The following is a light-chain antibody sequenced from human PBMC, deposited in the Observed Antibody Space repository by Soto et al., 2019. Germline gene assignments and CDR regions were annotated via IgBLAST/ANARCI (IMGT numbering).Light chain of an antibody. CDR2: SAS. CDR1: RTVDGNY. V-gene: IGKV3-20*01. J-gene: IGKJ3*01. Sequence: EVVLTQSPGTLSLSPGERATLSCRASRTVDGNYLAWYHQKPGQAPRLLIHSASTRAPGIPDRFSASGAGTDFTLNISRLEPEDSAVYYCQQYSASPRTFGPGTKVDIK. CDR3: QQYSASPRT.